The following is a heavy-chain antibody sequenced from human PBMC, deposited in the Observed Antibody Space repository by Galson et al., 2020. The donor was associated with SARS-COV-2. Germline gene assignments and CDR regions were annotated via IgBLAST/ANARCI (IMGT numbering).Heavy chain of an antibody. CDR1: GFTFSNAW. V-gene: IGHV3-15*01. CDR2: IKSKTDGGTT. D-gene: IGHD2-2*01. CDR3: TTDIVVVPAALQLREMGSRAFDI. Sequence: GGSLRLSCAASGFTFSNAWMSWVRQAPGKGLEWVGRIKSKTDGGTTDYAAPVKGRFTISRDDSKNTLYLQMNSRKTEDTAVYYCTTDIVVVPAALQLREMGSRAFDIWGQGTMVTVSS. J-gene: IGHJ3*02.